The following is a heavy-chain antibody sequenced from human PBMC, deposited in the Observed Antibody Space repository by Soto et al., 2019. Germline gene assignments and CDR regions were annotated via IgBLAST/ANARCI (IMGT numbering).Heavy chain of an antibody. V-gene: IGHV3-74*01. Sequence: EVQLVQSGGGSVQPGGSLRLSCAASGFTFTNYWMHWVRQVPGKGLVWVSRIDGVGTGTSYSDSVRGRFTISRDNAENTLYLQMNSLRAEDTAVYYCTTVVEYWGQSTPVTVSS. J-gene: IGHJ4*02. CDR2: IDGVGTGT. CDR1: GFTFTNYW. CDR3: TTVVEY.